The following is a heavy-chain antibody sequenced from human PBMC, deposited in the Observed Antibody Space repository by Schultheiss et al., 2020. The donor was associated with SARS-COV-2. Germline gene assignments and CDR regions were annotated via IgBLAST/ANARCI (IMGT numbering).Heavy chain of an antibody. V-gene: IGHV3-23*01. J-gene: IGHJ3*02. D-gene: IGHD6-19*01. CDR2: ISGSGGST. CDR1: GFTFSNYA. Sequence: GGSLRLSCAASGFTFSNYAMSWVRQAPGKGLEWASVISGSGGSTYYADSVKGRFTISRDNSKNTLYLQMNSLRAEDTAVYYCARDTGGQWSRKDAFDIWGQGTMVTVSS. CDR3: ARDTGGQWSRKDAFDI.